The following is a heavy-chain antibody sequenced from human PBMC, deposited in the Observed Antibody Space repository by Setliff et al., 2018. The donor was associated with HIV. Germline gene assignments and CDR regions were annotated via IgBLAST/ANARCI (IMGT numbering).Heavy chain of an antibody. CDR2: IYYSGST. J-gene: IGHJ5*02. Sequence: SETLSLTCTVSGGSISSSSYSWGWIRQPPGKGLEWIGSIYYSGSTYYNPSLKSRVTISVDTSKNQFSLKLSSVTAADTAVYYCARLLAGGWYDHWGNWFDPWGQGTLVTVSS. D-gene: IGHD6-19*01. CDR1: GGSISSSSYS. V-gene: IGHV4-39*01. CDR3: ARLLAGGWYDHWGNWFDP.